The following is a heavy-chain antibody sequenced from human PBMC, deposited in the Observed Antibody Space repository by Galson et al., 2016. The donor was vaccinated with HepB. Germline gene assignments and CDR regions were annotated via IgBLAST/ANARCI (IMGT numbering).Heavy chain of an antibody. CDR1: GFTFDEYA. CDR3: AKGVYDIWSGYSHTFTEDAFDI. Sequence: SLRLSCAASGFTFDEYAMFWVRQGPGKGLEWVSGVSWNAGAIAYADSVEGRFTISRDNAKNSLYLEMNSLKTEDTALYYCAKGVYDIWSGYSHTFTEDAFDIWGQGTMVTVST. D-gene: IGHD3-3*01. J-gene: IGHJ3*02. CDR2: VSWNAGAI. V-gene: IGHV3-9*01.